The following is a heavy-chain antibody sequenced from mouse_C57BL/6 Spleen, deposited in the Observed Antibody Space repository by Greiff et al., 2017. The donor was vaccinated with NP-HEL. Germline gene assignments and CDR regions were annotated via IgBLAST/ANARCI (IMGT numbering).Heavy chain of an antibody. CDR2: IDPSDSET. CDR1: GYTFTSYW. CDR3: ARWDYGSRQFAY. D-gene: IGHD1-1*01. Sequence: VQLQQPGAELVRPGSSVKLSCKASGYTFTSYWMHWVKQRPIQGLEWIGNIDPSDSETHYNQKFKDKATLTVDKSSSTAYMQLSSLTSEDSAVYYCARWDYGSRQFAYWGQGTLVTVSA. J-gene: IGHJ3*01. V-gene: IGHV1-52*01.